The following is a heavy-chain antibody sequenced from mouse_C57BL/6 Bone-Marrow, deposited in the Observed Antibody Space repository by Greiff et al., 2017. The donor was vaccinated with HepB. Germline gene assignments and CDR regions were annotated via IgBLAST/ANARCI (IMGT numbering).Heavy chain of an antibody. J-gene: IGHJ3*01. V-gene: IGHV6-3*01. CDR2: IRLKSDNYAT. Sequence: EVKLMESGGGLVQPGGSMKLSCVASGFTFSNYWMNWVRQSPEKGLEWVAQIRLKSDNYATHYAESVKGRFTISRDDSKSSVYLQMNNLRAEDTGIYYCTGGACHSSQFAYWGQGTLVTVSA. D-gene: IGHD1-1*01. CDR3: TGGACHSSQFAY. CDR1: GFTFSNYW.